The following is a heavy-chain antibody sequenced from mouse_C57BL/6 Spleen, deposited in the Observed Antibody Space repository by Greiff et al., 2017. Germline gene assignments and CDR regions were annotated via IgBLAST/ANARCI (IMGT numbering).Heavy chain of an antibody. CDR3: ARGYYSNYHYAMDY. Sequence: EVQLQQSGPELVKPGASVKIPCKASGYTFTDYNMDWVKQSPGKSLEWIGDINPNNGGTIYNQKFKGKGTLTVDKSSRTAYMELRSLTSEDTAVYYCARGYYSNYHYAMDYWGQGTSVTVSS. CDR1: GYTFTDYN. J-gene: IGHJ4*01. CDR2: INPNNGGT. V-gene: IGHV1-18*01. D-gene: IGHD2-5*01.